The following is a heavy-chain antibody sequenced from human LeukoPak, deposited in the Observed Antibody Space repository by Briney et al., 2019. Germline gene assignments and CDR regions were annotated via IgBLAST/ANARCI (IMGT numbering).Heavy chain of an antibody. CDR1: GYTLTELS. V-gene: IGHV1-24*01. D-gene: IGHD3-22*01. Sequence: GASVKVSCKVSGYTLTELSMHWVRQAPGKGLEWMGGFDPEDGETIYAQKFQGRVTMTEDTSTDTAYMELSSLRSEDTAVYYCATGVTYYYDSSGPDAFDIWGQGTMVTVSS. CDR2: FDPEDGET. J-gene: IGHJ3*02. CDR3: ATGVTYYYDSSGPDAFDI.